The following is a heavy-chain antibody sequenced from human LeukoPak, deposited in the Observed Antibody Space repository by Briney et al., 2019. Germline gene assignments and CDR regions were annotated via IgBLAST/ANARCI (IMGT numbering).Heavy chain of an antibody. V-gene: IGHV1-8*01. CDR1: GTTFMSND. J-gene: IGHJ4*02. D-gene: IGHD6-13*01. CDR2: MNPNNGNT. CDR3: ARGGNIGAVPTA. Sequence: ASVKVSCKVSGTTFMSNDINWVRQATGQGLEWMGWMNPNNGNTGYAPKFQGRVTMTRNISITTAYMVLSSLTSEDTAVYYCARGGNIGAVPTAWGQGTLVTVSS.